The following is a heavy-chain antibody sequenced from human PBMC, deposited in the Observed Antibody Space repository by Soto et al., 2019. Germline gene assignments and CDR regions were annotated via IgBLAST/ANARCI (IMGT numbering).Heavy chain of an antibody. D-gene: IGHD2-15*01. CDR2: ISYDGSNK. Sequence: GGSLRLSCAASGFTFSSYAMHWVRQAPGKGLEWVAVISYDGSNKYYADSVKGRFTISRDNSKNTLYLQMNSLRAEDTAVYYCARDWVGYCSGGSCSREDYYYGMDVWGQGTTVTVSS. CDR1: GFTFSSYA. CDR3: ARDWVGYCSGGSCSREDYYYGMDV. J-gene: IGHJ6*02. V-gene: IGHV3-30-3*01.